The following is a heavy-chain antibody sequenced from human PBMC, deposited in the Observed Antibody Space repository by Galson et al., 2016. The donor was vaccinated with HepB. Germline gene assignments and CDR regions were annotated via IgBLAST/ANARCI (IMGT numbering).Heavy chain of an antibody. J-gene: IGHJ6*02. D-gene: IGHD6-6*01. CDR3: ARCSRSSAYYYYGMDV. CDR2: INSDGSST. CDR1: GFTFDDYA. V-gene: IGHV3-74*01. Sequence: SLRLSCAASGFTFDDYAMHWVRQAPGKGLVWVSRINSDGSSTSYADSVKGRFTISRDNAKNTLYLQMNSLRAEDTAVYYCARCSRSSAYYYYGMDVWGQGTTVIVSS.